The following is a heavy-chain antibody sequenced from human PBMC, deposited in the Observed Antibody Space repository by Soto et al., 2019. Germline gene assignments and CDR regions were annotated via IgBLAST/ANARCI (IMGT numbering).Heavy chain of an antibody. CDR2: IYSGGNT. Sequence: GGSLRLSCTASGFTVSSNYMTWVRQAPGKGLEWVSVIYSGGNTYYADSVKGRFTSSRDKSKNTLYLQMNSLRAEDTAVYYRAGATSRYWGQATLVSVSS. V-gene: IGHV3-53*01. D-gene: IGHD1-1*01. CDR3: AGATSRY. CDR1: GFTVSSNY. J-gene: IGHJ4*02.